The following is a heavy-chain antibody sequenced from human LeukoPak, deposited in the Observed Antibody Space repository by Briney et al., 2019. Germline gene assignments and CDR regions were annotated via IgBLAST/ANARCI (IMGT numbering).Heavy chain of an antibody. Sequence: ASVKVSCKASGYTFTSYYIHWVRQAPGQGLEWMGRINPSGAGTHYAQKSQGRVTVTRDTSTSTVYMELNSLRSDDTAAYYCAIEEDGDLFDYWGQGTLVTVSS. CDR1: GYTFTSYY. V-gene: IGHV1-46*01. J-gene: IGHJ4*02. CDR2: INPSGAGT. D-gene: IGHD2-21*01. CDR3: AIEEDGDLFDY.